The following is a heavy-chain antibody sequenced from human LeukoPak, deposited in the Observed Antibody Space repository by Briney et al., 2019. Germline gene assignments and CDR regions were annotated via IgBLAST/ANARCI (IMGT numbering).Heavy chain of an antibody. CDR3: ARDLTTVTKGFDI. J-gene: IGHJ3*02. CDR1: GGSISSHY. CDR2: IYHSGNA. D-gene: IGHD4-17*01. Sequence: PSETLSLTCTVSGGSISSHYWTWIRQPPGKGLEWIGYIYHSGNANYNPSLKSRVTISVDTSKNQFSLKLSSVTAADTAVYYCARDLTTVTKGFDIWGQGTMVTVSS. V-gene: IGHV4-59*11.